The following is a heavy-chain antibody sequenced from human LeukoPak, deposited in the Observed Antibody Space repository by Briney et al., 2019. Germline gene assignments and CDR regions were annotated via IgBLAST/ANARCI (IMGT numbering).Heavy chain of an antibody. CDR1: GFTFSGAA. CDR2: IRSKANSYAT. V-gene: IGHV3-73*01. D-gene: IGHD2-15*01. J-gene: IGHJ3*02. CDR3: TTEGNIVVVVAASSAFDI. Sequence: QPGGSLRLSCAASGFTFSGAAMHWVRQASGKGLEWVGRIRSKANSYATAYAASVKGRFTISRDDSKNTLYLQMNSLKTEDTAVYYCTTEGNIVVVVAASSAFDIWGQGTMVTVSS.